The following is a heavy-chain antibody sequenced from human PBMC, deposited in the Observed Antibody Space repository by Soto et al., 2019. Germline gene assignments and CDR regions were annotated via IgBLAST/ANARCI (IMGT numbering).Heavy chain of an antibody. CDR1: GGSISSYY. J-gene: IGHJ4*02. V-gene: IGHV4-59*01. CDR2: IYYSGST. Sequence: SETLSLTCTVSGGSISSYYWSWIRQPPGKGLEWIGYIYYSGSTNYNPSLKSRVTISVDTSKNQFSLKLSSVTAADTAVYYCARDPLAHPFDYWGQGTLVTVSS. CDR3: ARDPLAHPFDY. D-gene: IGHD1-1*01.